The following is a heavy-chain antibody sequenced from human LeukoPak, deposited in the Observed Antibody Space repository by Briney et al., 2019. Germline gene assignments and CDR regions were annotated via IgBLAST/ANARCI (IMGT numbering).Heavy chain of an antibody. CDR2: ISWNSGSI. J-gene: IGHJ4*02. CDR1: GFTFDDYA. V-gene: IGHV3-9*01. D-gene: IGHD6-13*01. Sequence: GRSLRLSCAASGFTFDDYAMHWVRQAPGKGLEWVSGISWNSGSIGYADSVKGQFTISRDNAKNSLYLQMNSLRAEDTALYYCAKDIAAAGLDYWGQGTLVTVSS. CDR3: AKDIAAAGLDY.